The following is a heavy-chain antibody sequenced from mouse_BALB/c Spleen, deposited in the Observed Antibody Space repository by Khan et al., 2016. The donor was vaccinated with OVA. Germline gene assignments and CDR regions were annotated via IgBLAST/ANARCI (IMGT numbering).Heavy chain of an antibody. CDR1: GFSLTNYG. J-gene: IGHJ3*01. D-gene: IGHD1-1*01. CDR3: VRSSYVRAWFDY. V-gene: IGHV2-3*01. Sequence: VQFQESGPGLVAPSQRLYITCNVSGFSLTNYGVGWVRQPPGKGLEWLGIIWGDGSTKYHSDLISRLSISKDKSKSQVFLILNSLQNDDTATYYCVRSSYVRAWFDYWGQGTSVTVSA. CDR2: IWGDGST.